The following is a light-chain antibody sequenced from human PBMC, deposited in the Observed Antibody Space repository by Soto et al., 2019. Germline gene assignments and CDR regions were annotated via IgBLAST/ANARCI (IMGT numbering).Light chain of an antibody. CDR3: QQRKGT. Sequence: EIVLTQSPATLSLSPGERATLSCRASQSVSSYLAWYQQKPGQAPRLLIYDASTRATAIPARFSGSGSGTASAPTISSLEPADFAVYYCQQRKGTFVSGTKVDSK. V-gene: IGKV3-11*01. CDR1: QSVSSY. CDR2: DAS. J-gene: IGKJ3*01.